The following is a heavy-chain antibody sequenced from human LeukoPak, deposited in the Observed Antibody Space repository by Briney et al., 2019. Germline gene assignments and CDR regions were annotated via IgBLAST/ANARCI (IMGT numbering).Heavy chain of an antibody. D-gene: IGHD4-17*01. CDR2: IIPIFGTA. Sequence: GASVTVSYTASGGTFSSYAISWVRQAPGQGLEWMGGIIPIFGTANYAQKFQGRVTITADESTSTVYMVLSSLGFDDMAFYYCTRGPTDYGDYGSPFDVWGQGTMVTVSS. CDR1: GGTFSSYA. J-gene: IGHJ3*01. V-gene: IGHV1-69*13. CDR3: TRGPTDYGDYGSPFDV.